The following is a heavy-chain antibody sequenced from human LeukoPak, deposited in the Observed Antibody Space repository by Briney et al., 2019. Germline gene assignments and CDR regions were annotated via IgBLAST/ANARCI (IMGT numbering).Heavy chain of an antibody. J-gene: IGHJ1*01. CDR3: ARGRYGSWGAFQH. CDR1: GGSFSGYY. D-gene: IGHD3-10*01. Sequence: SETLSLTCAVYGGSFSGYYWSWIRQPPGKGLEWIGEINHSGSTNYNPSLKSRVTISVDTSKNQFSLKLSSVTAADTAVYYCARGRYGSWGAFQHWGQGTLVTVSS. CDR2: INHSGST. V-gene: IGHV4-34*01.